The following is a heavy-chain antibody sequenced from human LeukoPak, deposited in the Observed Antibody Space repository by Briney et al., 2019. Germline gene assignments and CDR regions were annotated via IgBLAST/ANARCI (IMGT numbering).Heavy chain of an antibody. J-gene: IGHJ4*02. V-gene: IGHV1-24*01. CDR2: FDPEDGET. CDR3: ATDPGITGTTGPFDY. Sequence: ASVKVSCKVSGYTLTELSMHWVRQAPGKGLEWMGGFDPEDGETIYAQMFQGRVTMTEDTSTDTAYMELSSLRSEDTAVYYCATDPGITGTTGPFDYWGQGTLVTVSS. D-gene: IGHD1-7*01. CDR1: GYTLTELS.